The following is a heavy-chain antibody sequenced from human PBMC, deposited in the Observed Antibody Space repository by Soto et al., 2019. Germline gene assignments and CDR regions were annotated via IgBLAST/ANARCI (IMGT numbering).Heavy chain of an antibody. V-gene: IGHV4-59*01. J-gene: IGHJ4*02. CDR3: AREVSSFGSNHFDS. Sequence: PETLSLTCSVSGTSIRGYYWTWIRQPPGKGLEWIGYINYTGTTKYNPSLKSRLTISVDTSKNQFSLRLNSVTAADTAVYYCAREVSSFGSNHFDSWGQGALVTVSS. CDR2: INYTGTT. D-gene: IGHD3-10*01. CDR1: GTSIRGYY.